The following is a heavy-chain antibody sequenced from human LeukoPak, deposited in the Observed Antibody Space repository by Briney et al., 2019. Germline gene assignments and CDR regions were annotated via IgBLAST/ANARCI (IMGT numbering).Heavy chain of an antibody. D-gene: IGHD5-18*01. CDR3: ARGLDTAMDR. J-gene: IGHJ5*02. CDR1: GGSISSSSYY. V-gene: IGHV4-61*01. CDR2: IYYSGST. Sequence: PSETLSLTCTVSGGSISSSSYYWSWIRQPPGKGLEWIGYIYYSGSTNYNPSLKSRVTISVDTSKNQFTLKLSSVTAADTAVYYCARGLDTAMDRWGQGTLVTVSS.